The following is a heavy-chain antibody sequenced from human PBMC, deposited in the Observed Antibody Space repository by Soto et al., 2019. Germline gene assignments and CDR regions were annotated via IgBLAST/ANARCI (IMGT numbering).Heavy chain of an antibody. J-gene: IGHJ4*02. CDR2: ISGSGSTI. Sequence: GGSLRLSCAASGFRFSDYKMIWVRQAPGKGLEWVSYISGSGSTIYYADSVKGRFTISRDNAKNSLYLEMNSLRAEDTAVYYCARESEDLTSNFDYWGQGTLVTVSS. CDR3: ARESEDLTSNFDY. CDR1: GFRFSDYK. V-gene: IGHV3-48*03.